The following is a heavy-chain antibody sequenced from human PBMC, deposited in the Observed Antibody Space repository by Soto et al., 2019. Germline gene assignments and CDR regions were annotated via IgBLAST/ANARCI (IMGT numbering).Heavy chain of an antibody. CDR3: TTDKSAYCGGDCYPFPYYYYGMDV. CDR1: GFTFSNAW. V-gene: IGHV3-15*07. D-gene: IGHD2-21*02. Sequence: GGSLRLSCAAPGFTFSNAWMNWVRQAPGKGLEWVGRIKSKTDGGTTDYAAPVKGRFTISRDDSKNTLYLQMNSLKTEDTAVYYCTTDKSAYCGGDCYPFPYYYYGMDVWGQGTTVTVSS. CDR2: IKSKTDGGTT. J-gene: IGHJ6*02.